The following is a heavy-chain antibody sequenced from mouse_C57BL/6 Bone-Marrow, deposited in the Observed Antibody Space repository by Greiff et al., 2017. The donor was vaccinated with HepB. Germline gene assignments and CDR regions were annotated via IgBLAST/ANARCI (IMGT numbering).Heavy chain of an antibody. CDR3: ARKAYYTFAY. J-gene: IGHJ3*01. V-gene: IGHV1-59*01. CDR1: GYTFTSYW. CDR2: IDPSDSYT. D-gene: IGHD2-12*01. Sequence: VQLQQPGAELVRPGTSVKLSCKASGYTFTSYWMHWVKQRPGQGLEWIGVIDPSDSYTNYNQKFKGKATLTVDTSSSTAYMQLSSLTSEDSAVYYCARKAYYTFAYWGQGTLVTVSA.